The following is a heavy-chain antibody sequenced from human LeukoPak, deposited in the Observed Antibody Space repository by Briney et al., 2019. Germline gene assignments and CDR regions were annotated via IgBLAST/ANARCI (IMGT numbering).Heavy chain of an antibody. J-gene: IGHJ4*02. V-gene: IGHV4-34*01. CDR2: INHSGST. CDR1: GGSFSGYY. Sequence: SETLSLTCAVYGGSFSGYYWSWIRQPPGKGLEWIGEINHSGSTNYNPSLKSRVTMSVDTSKNQFSLKVTSVTAADTAMYYCARDRVSWHYFDYWGQGTLLTVSS. CDR3: ARDRVSWHYFDY. D-gene: IGHD3-16*02.